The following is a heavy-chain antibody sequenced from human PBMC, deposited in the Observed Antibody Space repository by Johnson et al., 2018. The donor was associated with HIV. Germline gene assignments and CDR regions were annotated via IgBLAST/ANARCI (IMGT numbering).Heavy chain of an antibody. Sequence: VESGGGVVQPGESLRLSCAASGFTFANYGMHWVRQAPGKGLEWVAFTAHDESITHYADSVKGRFTISRDNSKNSLYLQLNSLRPEDTAVFYCAKDFLHGQYTVIFDTWGQGTVVTVSS. D-gene: IGHD3-22*01. CDR3: AKDFLHGQYTVIFDT. CDR1: GFTFANYG. V-gene: IGHV3-30*02. CDR2: TAHDESIT. J-gene: IGHJ3*02.